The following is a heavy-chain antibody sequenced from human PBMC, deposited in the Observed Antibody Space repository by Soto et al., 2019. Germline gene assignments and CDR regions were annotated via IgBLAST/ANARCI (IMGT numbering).Heavy chain of an antibody. V-gene: IGHV3-23*01. CDR1: GLTLSSCA. CDR3: AKGDGDSGARSLCSLGW. CDR2: ISGGGGNT. D-gene: IGHD3-22*01. Sequence: GGSLRLSCAASGLTLSSCAMRWVRQAPGKGLARVSTISGGGGNTYYADSGKGRFTISRDNSKSTLYLHTNSLRAEDTAVYYLAKGDGDSGARSLCSLGWWGQRXLGSVS. J-gene: IGHJ1*01.